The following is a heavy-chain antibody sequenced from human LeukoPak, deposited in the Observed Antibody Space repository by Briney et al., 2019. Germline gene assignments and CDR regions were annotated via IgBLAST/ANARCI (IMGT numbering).Heavy chain of an antibody. J-gene: IGHJ4*02. CDR3: ARDHLAATFYYFDY. Sequence: GSVTVSCKASGYTFSGYYMHWVRQAPGQGLEWMGWINPKSGSTNYSQKFQGRITMPSDNSISTAYMELSRLRSDDTAVYYCARDHLAATFYYFDYWGQGTLVTVSS. CDR1: GYTFSGYY. CDR2: INPKSGST. D-gene: IGHD2-15*01. V-gene: IGHV1-2*02.